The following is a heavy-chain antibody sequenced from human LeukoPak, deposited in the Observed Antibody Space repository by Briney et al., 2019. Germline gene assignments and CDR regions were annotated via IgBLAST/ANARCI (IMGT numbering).Heavy chain of an antibody. CDR3: ARTMYITGMEDFYNWFDP. CDR1: GGSISSYY. D-gene: IGHD1-20*01. J-gene: IGHJ5*02. Sequence: SETLSLTCTVSGGSISSYYWSWIRQPPGKGLEWIGYIYYSGSTNYNPSLKSRVTISVDTSKNQFSLKLSSVTAADTAVYYCARTMYITGMEDFYNWFDPWGQGTLVTVSS. V-gene: IGHV4-59*01. CDR2: IYYSGST.